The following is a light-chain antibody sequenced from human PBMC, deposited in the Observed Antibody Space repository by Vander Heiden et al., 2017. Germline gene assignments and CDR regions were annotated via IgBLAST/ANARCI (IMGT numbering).Light chain of an antibody. V-gene: IGKV1-5*03. CDR3: QQYNSYSWT. CDR2: KAS. CDR1: QSISSW. J-gene: IGKJ1*01. Sequence: IQRTSSPSTLYASVRCSFTITCRASQSISSWLAWYQQKPGKAPKLLIYKASSLESGVPSRFSGSGSGTEFTLTISSLQPDDFATYYCQQYNSYSWTFGQGTKVEIK.